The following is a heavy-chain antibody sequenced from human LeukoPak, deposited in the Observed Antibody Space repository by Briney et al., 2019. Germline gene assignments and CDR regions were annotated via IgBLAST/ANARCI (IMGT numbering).Heavy chain of an antibody. D-gene: IGHD6-13*01. CDR3: ARSGPDAAAAGVEYFQH. CDR1: GFTFSSYA. V-gene: IGHV3-30-3*01. Sequence: GRSLRLSCAASGFTFSSYAMHWVRQAPGKGLEWVAVISYDGSNKYYADSVKGRFTISRDNSKNTLYLQMNSLRAEDTAVYYCARSGPDAAAAGVEYFQHWGQGTLVTVSS. CDR2: ISYDGSNK. J-gene: IGHJ1*01.